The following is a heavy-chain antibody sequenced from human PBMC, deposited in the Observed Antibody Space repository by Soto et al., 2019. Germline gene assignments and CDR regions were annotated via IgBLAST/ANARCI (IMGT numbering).Heavy chain of an antibody. D-gene: IGHD3-10*01. V-gene: IGHV3-21*01. J-gene: IGHJ4*02. Sequence: GGSLRLSCAASGFTFSSYSMNWVRQAPGKGLEWVSSIRSGGSYIYYADSVKGRFTISRDNARNSLYLQMNSLRAEDTAVYYCARDREVWGVISPFDYWGQGTLVTVSS. CDR2: IRSGGSYI. CDR1: GFTFSSYS. CDR3: ARDREVWGVISPFDY.